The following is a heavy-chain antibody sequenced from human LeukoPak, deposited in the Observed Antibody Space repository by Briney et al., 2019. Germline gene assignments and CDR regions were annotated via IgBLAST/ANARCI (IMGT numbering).Heavy chain of an antibody. V-gene: IGHV3-30*18. CDR1: GFTFSSYG. D-gene: IGHD2-2*01. CDR3: AKFGFCSSTSCPAPY. CDR2: ISHDAKST. J-gene: IGHJ4*02. Sequence: PGGSLRLSCATSGFTFSSYGMHWVRQVPGKGLEWVTVISHDAKSTYHVDSVKGRFTISRDNSKNTLYLQMNSLRAEDTAVYYCAKFGFCSSTSCPAPYWGQGTLVTVSS.